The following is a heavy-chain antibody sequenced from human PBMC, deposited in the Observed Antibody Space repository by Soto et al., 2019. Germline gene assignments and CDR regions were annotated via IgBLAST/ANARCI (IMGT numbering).Heavy chain of an antibody. CDR3: ATDWNGGPND. J-gene: IGHJ4*02. D-gene: IGHD1-1*01. CDR2: INSDGSAT. V-gene: IGHV3-74*01. CDR1: GFTFNTFW. Sequence: GGSLRLSCAASGFTFNTFWMHWVRQGPGKGLVWVSHINSDGSATSHADSVKGRFTTSRHNAKNTLYLQMNSLTIEDTAIYYCATDWNGGPNDWGQGTLVTVSS.